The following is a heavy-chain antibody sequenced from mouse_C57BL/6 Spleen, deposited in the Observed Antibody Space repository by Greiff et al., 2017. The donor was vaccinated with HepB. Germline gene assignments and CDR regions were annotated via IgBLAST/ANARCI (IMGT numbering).Heavy chain of an antibody. V-gene: IGHV5-4*01. CDR1: GFTFSSYA. Sequence: EVHLVESGGGLVKPGGSLKLSCAASGFTFSSYAMSWVRQTPEKRLEWVATISDGGSYTYYPDNVKGRFTISRDNAKNNLYLQMSHLKSEDTAMYYCARDEDYDGGIYYYAMDYWGQGTSVTVSS. D-gene: IGHD2-4*01. J-gene: IGHJ4*01. CDR3: ARDEDYDGGIYYYAMDY. CDR2: ISDGGSYT.